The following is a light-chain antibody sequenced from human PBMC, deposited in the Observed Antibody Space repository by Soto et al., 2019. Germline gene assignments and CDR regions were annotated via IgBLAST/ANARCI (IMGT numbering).Light chain of an antibody. V-gene: IGKV3-15*01. CDR3: QQYNNSLLT. CDR2: GSS. Sequence: EIVMTQSPATLSVSPGERATLSCRASQSVSSNLAWYQQKPGQAPRLLIYGSSTRATGIPARFSGSGSGTECSRTFCCLPSEEFAAYYWQQYNNSLLTFGGRTKVEIK. J-gene: IGKJ4*01. CDR1: QSVSSN.